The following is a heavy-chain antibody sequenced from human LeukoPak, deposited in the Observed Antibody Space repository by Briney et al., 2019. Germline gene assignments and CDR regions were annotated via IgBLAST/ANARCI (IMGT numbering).Heavy chain of an antibody. D-gene: IGHD2-21*02. V-gene: IGHV4-34*01. CDR1: GGSFSGYY. CDR2: INHSGST. J-gene: IGHJ4*02. CDR3: ARGRGRAVTGRWYFDY. Sequence: SETLSLTCAVYGGSFSGYYWSWIRQPPGKGLEWIGEINHSGSTNYNPSLKSRVTISVDTSKNQFSLKLSPVTAADTAVYYCARGRGRAVTGRWYFDYWGQGTLVTVSS.